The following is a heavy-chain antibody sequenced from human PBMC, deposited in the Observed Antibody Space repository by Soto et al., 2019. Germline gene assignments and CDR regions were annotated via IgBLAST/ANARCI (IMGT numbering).Heavy chain of an antibody. J-gene: IGHJ4*02. V-gene: IGHV1-69*01. CDR2: IIPMFGST. CDR1: GGTFNAYA. CDR3: ARGWGYDSNDYYYAY. D-gene: IGHD3-22*01. Sequence: QVQLVQSGTEVKKPGSSVKVSCRASGGTFNAYALSWVRQAPGQGLEWMGGIIPMFGSTKYAQNFQGRATITADESTSTAYMELSSLRSEDTAMYYCARGWGYDSNDYYYAYWGQGTLVIVSS.